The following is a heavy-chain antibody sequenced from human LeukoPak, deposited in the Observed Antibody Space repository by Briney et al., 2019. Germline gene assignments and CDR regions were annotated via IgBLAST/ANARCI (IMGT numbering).Heavy chain of an antibody. D-gene: IGHD3-10*01. J-gene: IGHJ5*02. CDR1: GFTFDYSA. V-gene: IGHV3-20*01. Sequence: GGSLRLSCVASGFTFDYSAFHWVRQAPGKGLEWVSGINWNGGSTGYADSVKGRFTISRDNAKNSLYLQMNSLRAEDTALYHCARDSGYYYGSGSLTWFDPWGQGTLVTVSS. CDR2: INWNGGST. CDR3: ARDSGYYYGSGSLTWFDP.